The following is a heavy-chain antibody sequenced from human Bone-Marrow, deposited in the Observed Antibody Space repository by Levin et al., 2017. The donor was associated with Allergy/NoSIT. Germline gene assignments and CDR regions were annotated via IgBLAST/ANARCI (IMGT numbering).Heavy chain of an antibody. CDR2: IRRRSSGGTA. J-gene: IGHJ6*02. CDR3: VRERIEVTRRLGHFYYFGLDV. V-gene: IGHV3-49*04. CDR1: GFTFGDYR. Sequence: QPGGSLRLSCAGSGFTFGDYRLNWVRQAPGKGLEWVGFIRRRSSGGTAEYAASVQGRFFISRDDSRDIAYLEMNSLNIEDTAVYYCVRERIEVTRRLGHFYYFGLDVWGQGTSVIVSS. D-gene: IGHD4-17*01.